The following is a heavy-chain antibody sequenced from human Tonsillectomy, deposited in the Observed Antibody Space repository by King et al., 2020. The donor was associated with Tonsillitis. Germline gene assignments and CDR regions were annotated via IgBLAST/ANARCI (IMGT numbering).Heavy chain of an antibody. V-gene: IGHV4-34*01. CDR1: GGSFSGYY. Sequence: VQLQQWGAGLLKPSETLSLTWAVYGGSFSGYYWSWIRQPPGKGLEWIGEINHSGRTNYNPSLKSRVTISVDTSKNQFSLKLSSVTAADTAVYYCASFGGYCSGGSCYYNWFDPWGQGTLVTVSS. D-gene: IGHD2-15*01. CDR2: INHSGRT. CDR3: ASFGGYCSGGSCYYNWFDP. J-gene: IGHJ5*02.